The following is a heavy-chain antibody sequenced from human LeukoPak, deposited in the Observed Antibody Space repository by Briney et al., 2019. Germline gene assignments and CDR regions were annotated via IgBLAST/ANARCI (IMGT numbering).Heavy chain of an antibody. CDR3: ARVGAWDISLGYFDY. CDR2: IYYSRST. D-gene: IGHD2-15*01. J-gene: IGHJ4*02. Sequence: SETLSLTGTVSGGSISSYYWSWSGQPPGRGVEGRGDIYYSRSTNYNTSLKSRVTISVDTSKNQLSLKPSSVTAADTAVYYCARVGAWDISLGYFDYWGQGTLVTVSS. V-gene: IGHV4-59*01. CDR1: GGSISSYY.